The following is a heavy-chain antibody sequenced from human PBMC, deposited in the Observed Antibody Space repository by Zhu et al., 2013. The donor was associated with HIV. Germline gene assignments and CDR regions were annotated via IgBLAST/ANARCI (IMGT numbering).Heavy chain of an antibody. CDR2: INPNSGVR. CDR3: ARNSGNSTSPSFDY. J-gene: IGHJ4*02. V-gene: IGHV1-2*02. D-gene: IGHD1-26*01. CDR1: GYTFIGYY. Sequence: QVQLVQSGAEVKKPGASVKVSCKASGYTFIGYYIHWVRQAPGQGLEWMGWINPNSGVRNYEQKFQGRVTMTRDTSISTAYMELNRLISDDTAVFYCARNSGNSTSPSFDYWGQGTLVTVSS.